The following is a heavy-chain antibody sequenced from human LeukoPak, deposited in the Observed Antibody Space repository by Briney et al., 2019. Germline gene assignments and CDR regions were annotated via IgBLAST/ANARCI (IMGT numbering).Heavy chain of an antibody. Sequence: SETLSLTCTVSGGSISSGGYYWSWIRQHPGKGLEWIGYIYYSGSTYYNPSLKSRVTISVDTSKNQFSLKLSSVTAADTAVYYCAMPAPYYDSTNDAFDIWGQGTMVTVSS. V-gene: IGHV4-31*03. CDR1: GGSISSGGYY. J-gene: IGHJ3*02. CDR3: AMPAPYYDSTNDAFDI. D-gene: IGHD3-22*01. CDR2: IYYSGST.